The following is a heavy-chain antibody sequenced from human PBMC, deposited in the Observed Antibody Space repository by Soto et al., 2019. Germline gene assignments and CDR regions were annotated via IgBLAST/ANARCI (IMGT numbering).Heavy chain of an antibody. V-gene: IGHV1-69*13. D-gene: IGHD5-12*01. CDR1: GGTFSSYA. CDR2: IIPIFGTA. Sequence: SVKVSCKASGGTFSSYAISWVRQAPGQGLEWMGGIIPIFGTANYAQKFQGRVTITADESTSTAYMELSSLRPEDTAVYYCARVSLRGYSGGTQLGLFDPWGQGTMVTVYS. J-gene: IGHJ5*02. CDR3: ARVSLRGYSGGTQLGLFDP.